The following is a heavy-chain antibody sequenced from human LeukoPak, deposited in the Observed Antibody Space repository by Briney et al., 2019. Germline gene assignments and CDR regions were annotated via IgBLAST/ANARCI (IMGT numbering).Heavy chain of an antibody. Sequence: SVKVSCKAPGGSFGRYAISWVRQAPGQGLEWMGGIAPILGTANYAQKFQGRVTITADDSTGTAYMELTSLRSADTAVYYCARSQGYSYGSSYWGQGTLVTVSS. V-gene: IGHV1-69*13. CDR3: ARSQGYSYGSSY. CDR2: IAPILGTA. CDR1: GGSFGRYA. J-gene: IGHJ4*02. D-gene: IGHD5-18*01.